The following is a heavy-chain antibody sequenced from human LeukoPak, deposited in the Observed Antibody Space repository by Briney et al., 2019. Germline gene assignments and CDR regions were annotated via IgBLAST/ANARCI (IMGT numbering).Heavy chain of an antibody. CDR3: AKDPPKDCSSTNCPPDY. Sequence: GGSLRLSCAASGFTFSSYGMHWVRQAPGKGLEWVAVISYDGSNKYYADSVKGRFTISRDNSKNTLYLQMNSLRAEDTAVYYCAKDPPKDCSSTNCPPDYWGQGTLVTVSS. V-gene: IGHV3-30*18. CDR1: GFTFSSYG. CDR2: ISYDGSNK. D-gene: IGHD2-2*01. J-gene: IGHJ4*02.